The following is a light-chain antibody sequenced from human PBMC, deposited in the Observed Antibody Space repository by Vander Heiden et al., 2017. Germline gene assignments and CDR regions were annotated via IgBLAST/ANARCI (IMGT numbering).Light chain of an antibody. CDR3: QQSYTTPRT. J-gene: IGKJ2*01. V-gene: IGKV1-39*01. CDR1: QTISLY. CDR2: SAS. Sequence: DVQMTQPPSSLSASEGDRVTIACRASQTISLYLNWYQQKPGKVPELLIYSASTLQSAVPSRFSGSGSGTDFTLTISSLQPEDFATYYCQQSYTTPRTFGQGTKLEIK.